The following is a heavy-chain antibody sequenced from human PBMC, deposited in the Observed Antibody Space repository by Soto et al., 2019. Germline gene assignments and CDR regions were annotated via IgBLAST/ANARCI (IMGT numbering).Heavy chain of an antibody. D-gene: IGHD5-18*01. J-gene: IGHJ4*02. CDR1: AFSFSDDY. CDR3: ARDNTAMEN. CDR2: ISSSGSTI. V-gene: IGHV3-11*01. Sequence: VGSLRLSCAASAFSFSDDYMSWIRQAPGKGLEWVSYISSSGSTIYYADSVKGRFTISRDNAKNSLYLQMNSLRAEDTAVYYCARDNTAMENWGQGTLVTVSS.